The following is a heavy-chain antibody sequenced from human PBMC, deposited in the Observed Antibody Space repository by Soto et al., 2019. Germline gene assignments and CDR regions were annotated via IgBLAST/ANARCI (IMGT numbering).Heavy chain of an antibody. J-gene: IGHJ4*02. V-gene: IGHV2-26*01. CDR2: IFSNDEK. CDR1: GFSLSNARMG. CDR3: ARITSPYYDSSGYYRHFDY. D-gene: IGHD3-22*01. Sequence: QVTLKESGPVLVKPTETLTLTCTVSGFSLSNARMGVSWIRQPPGKALEWLAHIFSNDEKSYSTSLKSRLTISKDTSKSQVVRTMTNMDPVDTATYYCARITSPYYDSSGYYRHFDYWGQGTLVTVSS.